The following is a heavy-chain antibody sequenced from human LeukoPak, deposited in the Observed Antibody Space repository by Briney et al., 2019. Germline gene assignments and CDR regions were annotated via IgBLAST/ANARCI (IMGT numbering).Heavy chain of an antibody. CDR2: INQDGDEK. CDR3: AKNKGWELPAELDS. Sequence: GGSLRLSCAASGFTVSSNYVSWVRQAPGKGLEWVANINQDGDEKYYVDSVKGRFTISRDDAQTSVYLQLSSLRPEDTAVYYCAKNKGWELPAELDSWGQGALVIVSS. CDR1: GFTVSSNY. D-gene: IGHD2-15*01. V-gene: IGHV3-7*01. J-gene: IGHJ4*02.